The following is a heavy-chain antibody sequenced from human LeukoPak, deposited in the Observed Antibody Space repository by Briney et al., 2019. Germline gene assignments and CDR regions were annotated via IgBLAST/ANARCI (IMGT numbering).Heavy chain of an antibody. CDR1: GDSVSSNSAA. D-gene: IGHD3-22*01. J-gene: IGHJ4*02. CDR2: TYYRSKWYN. CDR3: NLRYYYDSSGYHYYFDY. Sequence: SQTLSLTCAISGDSVSSNSAAWNWIRQSPSRGLEWLGRTYYRSKWYNDYAVSVKSRITINPDTSKNQFSLQLNSVTPEDTAVYYCNLRYYYDSSGYHYYFDYWGQGTLVTVSS. V-gene: IGHV6-1*01.